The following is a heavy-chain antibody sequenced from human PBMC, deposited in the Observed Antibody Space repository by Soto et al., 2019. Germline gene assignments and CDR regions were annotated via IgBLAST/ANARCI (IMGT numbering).Heavy chain of an antibody. Sequence: GESLKISCAASGFTFSSYWMSWVRQAPGKGLEWVANIKQDGGEKNYVDSVKGRFTISRDNAKNSLYLQMNSLRAEDTAVYYCARDPSIVVVTAKTYYYYGMDVWGQGTTVTVSS. V-gene: IGHV3-7*01. D-gene: IGHD2-21*02. CDR2: IKQDGGEK. CDR1: GFTFSSYW. J-gene: IGHJ6*02. CDR3: ARDPSIVVVTAKTYYYYGMDV.